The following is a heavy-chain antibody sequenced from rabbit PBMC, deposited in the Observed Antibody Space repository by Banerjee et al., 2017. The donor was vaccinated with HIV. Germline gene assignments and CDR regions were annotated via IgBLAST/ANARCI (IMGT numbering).Heavy chain of an antibody. J-gene: IGHJ4*01. CDR3: ARRLLNDEYGYFDL. D-gene: IGHD2-1*01. CDR2: IYSGSTANT. V-gene: IGHV1S45*01. Sequence: QEQLEESGGDLVKPEGSLTLTCTASGFSFSSSYYMCWVRQAPGKGLEWIASIYSGSTANTYYASWAKGRFTISKTSSTTVTLQMTSLTAADTATYFCARRLLNDEYGYFDLWGQGTLVTVS. CDR1: GFSFSSSYY.